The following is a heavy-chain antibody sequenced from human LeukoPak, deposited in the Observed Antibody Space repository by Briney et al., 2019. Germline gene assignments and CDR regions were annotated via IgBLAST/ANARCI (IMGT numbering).Heavy chain of an antibody. CDR2: LNSNNGDK. CDR1: VYTFTNYH. D-gene: IGHD2-21*02. CDR3: AITTSMTASGYDY. J-gene: IGHJ4*02. V-gene: IGHV1-8*03. Sequence: ASVTVSFKSSVYTFTNYHINWVRPASGQGLEWMTWLNSNNGDKGYARQFQDRDTITTHTSIRTTKLELSSLSHADTRVYFPAITTSMTASGYDYWGQGALGTVSS.